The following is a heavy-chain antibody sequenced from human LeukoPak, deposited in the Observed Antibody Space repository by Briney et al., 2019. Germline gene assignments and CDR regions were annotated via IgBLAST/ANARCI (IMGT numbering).Heavy chain of an antibody. CDR1: GFTFSSYW. Sequence: GGSLRLSCAASGFTFSSYWMSWVRQAPGKGLEGVANIKQDGSEKYYVDSVKGRFTISRDNAKNSLYLQMNSLRAEDTAVYYCARERYCSGGSCYSHKIGYWGQGTLVTVSS. J-gene: IGHJ4*02. CDR2: IKQDGSEK. V-gene: IGHV3-7*01. D-gene: IGHD2-15*01. CDR3: ARERYCSGGSCYSHKIGY.